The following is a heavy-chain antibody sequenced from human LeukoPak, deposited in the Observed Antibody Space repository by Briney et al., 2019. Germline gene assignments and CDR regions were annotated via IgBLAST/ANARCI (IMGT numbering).Heavy chain of an antibody. CDR1: GFTFSSYA. Sequence: PGRSLRLSCAASGFTFSSYAMHWVRQAPGKGLEWVAVISYDGTNKYYADSVKGRFNISRDNSKNTVYLQMNSLRAEDTALYYCAKGRYYPKDFFDYWGQGTLVTVSS. D-gene: IGHD3-10*01. J-gene: IGHJ4*02. V-gene: IGHV3-30*18. CDR3: AKGRYYPKDFFDY. CDR2: ISYDGTNK.